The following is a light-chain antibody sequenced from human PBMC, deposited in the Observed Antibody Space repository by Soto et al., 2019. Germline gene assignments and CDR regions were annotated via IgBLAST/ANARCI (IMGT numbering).Light chain of an antibody. Sequence: QSALTQPASVSGYPGQSITISCTGTSSDSGSYNLVSWYQQHPGKAPKVVIYEGHKRPSGVPDRFSGSTSVNTASLTISGLQTDDEADYYCCLYVGATTYVFGTGTKLTVL. J-gene: IGLJ1*01. CDR1: SSDSGSYNL. V-gene: IGLV2-23*01. CDR3: CLYVGATTYV. CDR2: EGH.